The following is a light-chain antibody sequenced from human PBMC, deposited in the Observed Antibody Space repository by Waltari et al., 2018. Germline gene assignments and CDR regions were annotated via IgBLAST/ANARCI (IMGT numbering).Light chain of an antibody. CDR2: EDD. J-gene: IGLJ7*01. Sequence: VLTQPHSVSGSPGQTVTISCTRNSGGIASQYVHWYQQRPGKAPTKVISEDDQRPSGVPDRFSGSIDSFSNSASLVITGVQSEDEADYFCQSADEDYNRFFGGGTRLTVL. CDR1: SGGIASQY. CDR3: QSADEDYNRF. V-gene: IGLV6-57*03.